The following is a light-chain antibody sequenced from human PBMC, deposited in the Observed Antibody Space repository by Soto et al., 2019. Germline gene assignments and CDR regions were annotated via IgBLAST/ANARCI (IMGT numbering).Light chain of an antibody. CDR2: STN. Sequence: QTVVTQEPSLSVSPGGTVTLTCGLSSGSVSTNYYPSWYQQTPGQAPRTLIYSTNTRSSGVPDRFSGSILGNKAALTITGAQADDDSDYYCMLYMGSGTYVFGIGTKATVL. CDR3: MLYMGSGTYV. CDR1: SGSVSTNYY. V-gene: IGLV8-61*01. J-gene: IGLJ1*01.